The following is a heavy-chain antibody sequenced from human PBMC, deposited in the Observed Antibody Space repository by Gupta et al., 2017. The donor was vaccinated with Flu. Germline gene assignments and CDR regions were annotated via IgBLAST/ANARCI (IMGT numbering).Heavy chain of an antibody. D-gene: IGHD6-13*01. J-gene: IGHJ4*02. CDR2: ISGSGGST. Sequence: WVRQAPGKGLEWVSAISGSGGSTYYADSVKGRFTISRDNSKNTLYLQMNSLRAEDTAVYYCAKDLVSIAAAVGPKTGFDYWGQGTLVTVSS. CDR3: AKDLVSIAAAVGPKTGFDY. V-gene: IGHV3-23*01.